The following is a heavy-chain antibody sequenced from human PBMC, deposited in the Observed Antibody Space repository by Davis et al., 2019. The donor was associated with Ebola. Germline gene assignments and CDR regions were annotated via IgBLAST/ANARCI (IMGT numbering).Heavy chain of an antibody. Sequence: SETLSLTCAVYGGSFSGYYWSWIRQPPGKGLEWIGEINHSGSTNYNPSLKSRVTISVDTSRNQFSLKLSSATAADTALYHCARQSLDFDYWGQGILVTVSS. J-gene: IGHJ4*02. V-gene: IGHV4-34*01. CDR1: GGSFSGYY. CDR3: ARQSLDFDY. CDR2: INHSGST.